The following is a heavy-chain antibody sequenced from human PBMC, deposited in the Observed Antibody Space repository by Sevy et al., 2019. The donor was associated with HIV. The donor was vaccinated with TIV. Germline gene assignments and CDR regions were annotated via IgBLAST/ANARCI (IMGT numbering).Heavy chain of an antibody. D-gene: IGHD3-3*01. CDR2: IYSDGST. J-gene: IGHJ4*02. CDR1: GFSVNSNY. Sequence: GGSLKISCAASGFSVNSNYMTWVRQAPGKGLDWVSIIYSDGSTKYADALKGGFTISRDNSKNTMYLQMNSLRVEDTAVYYCARGGTIFGLVRHYFDYWGQGTLVTVSS. V-gene: IGHV3-66*01. CDR3: ARGGTIFGLVRHYFDY.